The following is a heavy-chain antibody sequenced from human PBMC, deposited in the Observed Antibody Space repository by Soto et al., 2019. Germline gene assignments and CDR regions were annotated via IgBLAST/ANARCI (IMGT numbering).Heavy chain of an antibody. J-gene: IGHJ5*02. CDR3: ARDSYTDYDFWRDDNWFDP. V-gene: IGHV3-30-3*01. D-gene: IGHD3-3*01. CDR1: GFTFSSYA. CDR2: ISYDGSNK. Sequence: GGSLRLSCAASGFTFSSYAMHWVRQAPGKGLEWVAVISYDGSNKYYADSVKGRFTISRDNSKNTLYLQMNSLRAEDTAVYYCARDSYTDYDFWRDDNWFDPWGQGTLVTVSS.